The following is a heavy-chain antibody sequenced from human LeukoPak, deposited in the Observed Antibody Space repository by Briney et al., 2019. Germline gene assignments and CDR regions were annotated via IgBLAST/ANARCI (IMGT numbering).Heavy chain of an antibody. CDR3: ARALDHSGGGYLYYFDY. Sequence: ASVKVSCNASGYTFSDYFLHWVRQAPGQGPEWMGRINPNSGGTNYAQKFQGRVTMTRDTTISTTCMELHRLRSDDTAVYYCARALDHSGGGYLYYFDYWGQGTLVTVSS. D-gene: IGHD2-15*01. V-gene: IGHV1-2*02. CDR2: INPNSGGT. CDR1: GYTFSDYF. J-gene: IGHJ4*02.